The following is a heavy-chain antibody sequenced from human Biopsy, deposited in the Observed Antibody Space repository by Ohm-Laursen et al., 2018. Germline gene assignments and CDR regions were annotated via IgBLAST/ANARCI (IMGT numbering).Heavy chain of an antibody. Sequence: SETLSLTCAAYDASFNGYYWSWSRQTPGKGLERIGVINHSGRTNYNPSLKSRVTISVDTSKNQFSLKVRSVTAADTAVYYCVRGVDYYDPYHYYALDVWGQGTTVTVSS. CDR1: DASFNGYY. V-gene: IGHV4-34*01. CDR2: INHSGRT. CDR3: VRGVDYYDPYHYYALDV. J-gene: IGHJ6*02. D-gene: IGHD3-22*01.